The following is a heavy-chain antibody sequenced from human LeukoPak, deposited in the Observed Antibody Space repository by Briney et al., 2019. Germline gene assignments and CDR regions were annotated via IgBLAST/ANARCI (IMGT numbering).Heavy chain of an antibody. CDR3: ARDKAWLDP. J-gene: IGHJ5*02. Sequence: GSLRLSCTVSGGSMGSYYWAWIRQPAGKGLEWIGRIYSAGTTTYNPALKSRVTMSIDMSKNQFSLTLRSMTAADTAVYYCARDKAWLDPWGQGTLVTVSS. CDR1: GGSMGSYY. D-gene: IGHD5-12*01. CDR2: IYSAGTT. V-gene: IGHV4-4*07.